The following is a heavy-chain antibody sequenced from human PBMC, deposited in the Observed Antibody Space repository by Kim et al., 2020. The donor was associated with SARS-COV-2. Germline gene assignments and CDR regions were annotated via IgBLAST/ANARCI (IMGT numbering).Heavy chain of an antibody. J-gene: IGHJ6*02. V-gene: IGHV5-10-1*01. Sequence: GESLKISCKGSGYSFTSYWISWVRQMPGKGLEWMGRIDPSDSYTNYSPSFQGHVTISADKSISTAHLQWSSLKASDTAMYYCASHRSGTYYRMDVWGQGTPVTVSS. CDR2: IDPSDSYT. D-gene: IGHD3-22*01. CDR1: GYSFTSYW. CDR3: ASHRSGTYYRMDV.